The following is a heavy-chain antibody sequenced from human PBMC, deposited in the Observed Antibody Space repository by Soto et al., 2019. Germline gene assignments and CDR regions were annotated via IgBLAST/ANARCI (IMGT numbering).Heavy chain of an antibody. V-gene: IGHV3-23*01. J-gene: IGHJ6*02. Sequence: GGSLRLSCAASGFTFSTYAMTWVRQAPGKGLEWVSTISGSGYYADSVKGRFTISRDNSKNTLYLQMNSLRAEDTAVYYCAKDDYSDPGYYYGLDVWGLGTSVTVSS. CDR3: AKDDYSDPGYYYGLDV. CDR1: GFTFSTYA. D-gene: IGHD5-12*01. CDR2: ISGSG.